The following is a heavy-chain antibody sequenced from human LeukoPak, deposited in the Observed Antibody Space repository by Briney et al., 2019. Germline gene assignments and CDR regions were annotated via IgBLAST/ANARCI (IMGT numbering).Heavy chain of an antibody. CDR1: GGTFSSYA. J-gene: IGHJ5*02. V-gene: IGHV1-69*04. Sequence: SVKVSCKASGGTFSSYAISWVRQAPGQGLEWMGRIIPILGIANYAQKFQGRVTITADKSTSTAYMELSSLRSEDTAVYYCARGVAAAASNWFDPWGQGTLVTVSS. CDR2: IIPILGIA. D-gene: IGHD6-13*01. CDR3: ARGVAAAASNWFDP.